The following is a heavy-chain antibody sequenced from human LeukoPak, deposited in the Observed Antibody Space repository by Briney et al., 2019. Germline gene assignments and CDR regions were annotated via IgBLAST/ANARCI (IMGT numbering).Heavy chain of an antibody. CDR1: GGSFSGYY. CDR2: INHSGST. J-gene: IGHJ4*02. V-gene: IGHV4-34*01. Sequence: PSETLSLTCAVYGGSFSGYYWSWIRQPPGKGLEWIGEINHSGSTNYNPSLKSRVTISVDTSKNQFPLKLSSVTAADTAVYYCARTTHCSGGSCYLDYWGQGTLVTVSS. CDR3: ARTTHCSGGSCYLDY. D-gene: IGHD2-15*01.